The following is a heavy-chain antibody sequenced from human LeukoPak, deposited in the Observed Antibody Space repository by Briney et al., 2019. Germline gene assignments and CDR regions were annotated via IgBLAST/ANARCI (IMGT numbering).Heavy chain of an antibody. CDR3: AKGYYYGSGSSRYYFDY. CDR1: GFTFNIYA. V-gene: IGHV3-23*01. Sequence: GGSLRLSCAASGFTFNIYAMSWVRQAPGKGLEWVSSISGSGGSTYYADSVKGRFTISRDNSKNTLYLQMNSLRAEDTAVYYCAKGYYYGSGSSRYYFDYWGQGTLVTVSS. CDR2: ISGSGGST. J-gene: IGHJ4*02. D-gene: IGHD3-10*01.